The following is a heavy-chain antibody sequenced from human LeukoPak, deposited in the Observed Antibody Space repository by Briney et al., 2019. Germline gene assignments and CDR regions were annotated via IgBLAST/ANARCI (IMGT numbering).Heavy chain of an antibody. J-gene: IGHJ5*02. CDR1: GYTFTSYD. V-gene: IGHV1-8*01. Sequence: VASVKVSCKASGYTFTSYDINWVRQATGQGLEWMGWMNPNSGNTGYAQKFQGRVTMTRNTSISTAYMELSSLRSEDTAAYYCARGYYDILTGYYHNWFDPWGQGTLVTVSS. CDR3: ARGYYDILTGYYHNWFDP. CDR2: MNPNSGNT. D-gene: IGHD3-9*01.